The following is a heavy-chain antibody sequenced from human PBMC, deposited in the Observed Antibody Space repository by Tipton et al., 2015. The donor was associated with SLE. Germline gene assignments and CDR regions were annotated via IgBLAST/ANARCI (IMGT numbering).Heavy chain of an antibody. D-gene: IGHD3-22*01. CDR3: ARATPYDRSGYTYYFDY. CDR2: MYPSGST. CDR1: GYSISSGYY. J-gene: IGHJ4*02. V-gene: IGHV4-38-2*01. Sequence: TLSLTCAVSGYSISSGYYWGWIRQPPEKGLEWIASMYPSGSTYYNPSLKSRVTISVDTSKNHFSLKLTSVAAADTAVYYCARATPYDRSGYTYYFDYWGQGTLVIVSS.